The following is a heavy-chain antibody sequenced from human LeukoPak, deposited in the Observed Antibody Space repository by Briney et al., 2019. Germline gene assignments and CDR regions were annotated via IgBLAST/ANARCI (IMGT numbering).Heavy chain of an antibody. V-gene: IGHV1-2*06. J-gene: IGHJ4*02. D-gene: IGHD4-17*01. Sequence: ASVKVSCRASGYTFTGYYMHWVRQAPGQGLEWMGRINPNSGGTNYAQKFQGRVTMTRDTSISTAYMELSRLRSDDTAVYYCARIEYGDDDHQRDDYWCQGTLVTVSS. CDR1: GYTFTGYY. CDR2: INPNSGGT. CDR3: ARIEYGDDDHQRDDY.